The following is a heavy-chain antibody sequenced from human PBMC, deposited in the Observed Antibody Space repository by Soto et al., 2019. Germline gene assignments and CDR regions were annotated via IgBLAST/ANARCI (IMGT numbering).Heavy chain of an antibody. CDR3: TTEGPYSSSSQPLGVDY. CDR1: GFTFSNYW. V-gene: IGHV3-7*03. J-gene: IGHJ4*02. Sequence: GGSLRLSCAASGFTFSNYWKSWVRQAPGKGLEWVANINEDGSEKKYVDSVKGRFTISRDDSKNTAYLQMNSLKTEDTAVYYCTTEGPYSSSSQPLGVDYWGQGTLVTVSS. D-gene: IGHD6-6*01. CDR2: INEDGSEK.